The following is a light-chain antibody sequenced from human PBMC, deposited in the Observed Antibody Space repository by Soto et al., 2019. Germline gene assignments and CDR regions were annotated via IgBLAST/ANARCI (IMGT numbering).Light chain of an antibody. Sequence: EIVLTQSPGTLSLSPGERATLSCRASQSLSSSFLAWYQQKPGQAPSLLIYGASSSATGIPDRFSGSGSGTDFTLTISRLEPEDFAVYFCQQYVSSPYTFGQGTKLEIK. V-gene: IGKV3-20*01. CDR2: GAS. CDR1: QSLSSSF. CDR3: QQYVSSPYT. J-gene: IGKJ2*01.